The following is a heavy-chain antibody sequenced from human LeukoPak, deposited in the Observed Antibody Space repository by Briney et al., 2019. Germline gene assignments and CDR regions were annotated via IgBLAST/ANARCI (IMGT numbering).Heavy chain of an antibody. CDR3: ARIRAGRSYYDSSGYVYY. CDR1: GYSISSGYY. D-gene: IGHD3-22*01. J-gene: IGHJ4*02. Sequence: PSETLSLTCTVSGYSISSGYYWGWIRRPPGKGLEWIGSIYHSGSTYYNPSLKSRVTISVDTSKNQFSLKLSSVTAADTAVYYCARIRAGRSYYDSSGYVYYWGQGTPVTVSS. V-gene: IGHV4-38-2*02. CDR2: IYHSGST.